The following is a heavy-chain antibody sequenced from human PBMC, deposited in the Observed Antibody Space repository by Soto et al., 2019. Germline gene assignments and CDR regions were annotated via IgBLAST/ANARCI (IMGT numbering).Heavy chain of an antibody. CDR3: ARGLYYKSWSGWRWFDP. V-gene: IGHV1-8*01. D-gene: IGHD3-3*01. Sequence: QVQLVQSGAEVKKPGASVKVSCKASGYTFTSYDIHWVRQATGQGLEWMGWMNPKSGNTGYAQKFQGRVTMTRNTSITKAYMELTSLRSEDTAVYYCARGLYYKSWSGWRWFDPWGQGTLVTVSS. CDR2: MNPKSGNT. CDR1: GYTFTSYD. J-gene: IGHJ5*02.